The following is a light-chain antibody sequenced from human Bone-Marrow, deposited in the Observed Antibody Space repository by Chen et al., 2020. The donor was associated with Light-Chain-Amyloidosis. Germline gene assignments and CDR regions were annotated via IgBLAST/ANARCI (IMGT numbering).Light chain of an antibody. J-gene: IGKJ5*01. V-gene: IGKV3-15*01. CDR1: QSVSSN. Sequence: ELVMTQSPATLSVSTGERATHPCMAGQSVSSNLAWYQHKPGQAPRLLVYGPSARCTGIPARFSGRGSGTEFTLTITSLQSEDFAVSYCQQYKNWPSITFGQGTRLEIK. CDR3: QQYKNWPSIT. CDR2: GPS.